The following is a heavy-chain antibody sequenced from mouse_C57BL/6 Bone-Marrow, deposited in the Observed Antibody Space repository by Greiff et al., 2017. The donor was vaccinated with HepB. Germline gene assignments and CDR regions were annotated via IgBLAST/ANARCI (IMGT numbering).Heavy chain of an antibody. Sequence: QVQLQQPGAELVMPGASVTLSCKASGYTFTSYWMHWVKQRPGHGLEWIGEIDPDASYTNYNQKFKGKSTLTVDKSSSTAYMQLSSLTSEDSAVYYCARRGDYGVWDFDVWGTGTTVTVSS. D-gene: IGHD1-1*01. CDR2: IDPDASYT. J-gene: IGHJ1*03. CDR3: ARRGDYGVWDFDV. CDR1: GYTFTSYW. V-gene: IGHV1-69*01.